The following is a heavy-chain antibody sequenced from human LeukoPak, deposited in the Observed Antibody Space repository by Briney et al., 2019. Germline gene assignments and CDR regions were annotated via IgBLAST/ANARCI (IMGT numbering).Heavy chain of an antibody. CDR1: GYTFTSYD. V-gene: IGHV1-8*01. J-gene: IGHJ4*02. CDR2: MNPNSGNT. D-gene: IGHD1-26*01. Sequence: ASVKVSCKASGYTFTSYDINWVRQATGQGLEWMGWMNPNSGNTGYAQKFQGRVTMTRNTSISTAYMDLSSLRSEDTAVYYCARAPGSGSYSAFDYWGQGTLVTVSS. CDR3: ARAPGSGSYSAFDY.